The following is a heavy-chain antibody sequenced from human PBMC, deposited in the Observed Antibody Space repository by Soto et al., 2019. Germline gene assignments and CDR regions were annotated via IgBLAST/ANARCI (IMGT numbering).Heavy chain of an antibody. Sequence: LXLSCAASGFTFSSYGMHWFRQTPGKGLEWVAVIWYDGSNKYYADSVKGRFTISRDNSKNTLYLQMKSLRAEDTAVYYCARDLLSSYDSSGYYYNYYYYGMDVWGQGTTVTASS. CDR3: ARDLLSSYDSSGYYYNYYYYGMDV. V-gene: IGHV3-33*01. CDR1: GFTFSSYG. CDR2: IWYDGSNK. J-gene: IGHJ6*02. D-gene: IGHD3-22*01.